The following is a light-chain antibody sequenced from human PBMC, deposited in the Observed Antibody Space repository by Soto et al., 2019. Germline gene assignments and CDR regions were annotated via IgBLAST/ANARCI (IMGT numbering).Light chain of an antibody. CDR3: HQYNNWPPWT. CDR2: GAS. V-gene: IGKV3D-15*01. CDR1: QSVDRNY. Sequence: EIVLRQSPGTLSLSPGARATLSRRASQSVDRNYLAWYQHKPGQAPRLLIYGASTRATGIPDRFSGSGSGTDFTLTISGLQSEDYAVYYCHQYNNWPPWTFGQGTKVDIK. J-gene: IGKJ1*01.